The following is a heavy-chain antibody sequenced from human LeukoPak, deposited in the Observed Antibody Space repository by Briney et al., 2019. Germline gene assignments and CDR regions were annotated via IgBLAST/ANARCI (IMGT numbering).Heavy chain of an antibody. CDR2: IYYSGST. J-gene: IGHJ6*02. Sequence: SESLSLTCTVSGDSISSYYWSWMRQPPGKGLEWIGYIYYSGSTNYNPSLKSRVTISVDTSKNQFSLKLSSVTAADTAVYYCARHSRIAARRVSYYYYYGMDVWGQGTTVTVSS. CDR1: GDSISSYY. D-gene: IGHD6-6*01. V-gene: IGHV4-59*08. CDR3: ARHSRIAARRVSYYYYYGMDV.